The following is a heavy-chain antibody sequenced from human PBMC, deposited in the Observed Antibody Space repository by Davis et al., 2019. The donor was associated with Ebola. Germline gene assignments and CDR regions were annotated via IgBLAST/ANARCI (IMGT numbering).Heavy chain of an antibody. V-gene: IGHV1-58*01. CDR2: IVVGSGNT. D-gene: IGHD2-15*01. Sequence: SVKVSCKASGFTFTSSAVQWVRQARGQRLEWIGWIVVGSGNTNYAQKFQERVTITRDMSTSTAYMELSSLRSEDTAVYYCAAESSCSGGSCYLFDYWGQGTLVTVSS. CDR1: GFTFTSSA. CDR3: AAESSCSGGSCYLFDY. J-gene: IGHJ4*02.